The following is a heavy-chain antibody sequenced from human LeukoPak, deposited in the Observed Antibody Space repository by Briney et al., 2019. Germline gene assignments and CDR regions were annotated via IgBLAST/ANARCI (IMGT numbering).Heavy chain of an antibody. D-gene: IGHD2-2*01. V-gene: IGHV3-21*01. CDR3: AREVVIVVEPAANTIDY. CDR2: ISKSGTYI. Sequence: GGSLRLSFAASGFTFRDYTMNWVRKAPGKGLGWVSAISKSGTYIKYADSVKGRFTVSRDNAKNSLFLQMNSLRVEDTAVYYCAREVVIVVEPAANTIDYWGQGTRVTVSS. J-gene: IGHJ4*02. CDR1: GFTFRDYT.